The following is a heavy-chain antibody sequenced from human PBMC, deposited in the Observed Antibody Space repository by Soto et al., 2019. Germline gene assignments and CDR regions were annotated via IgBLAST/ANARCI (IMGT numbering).Heavy chain of an antibody. V-gene: IGHV3-30*18. Sequence: QVQLVESGGGVVQPGRSLRLSCAASGFTFSSYGIHWVRQAPGKGLEWVAVISYDGSNRYYADSVKGRITISRDNSKNTRYLQMNSLRAEDTAVYYCAKGGYYDSSGYLGWLDYLGQGTLVTVSS. CDR1: GFTFSSYG. CDR3: AKGGYYDSSGYLGWLDY. J-gene: IGHJ4*02. D-gene: IGHD3-22*01. CDR2: ISYDGSNR.